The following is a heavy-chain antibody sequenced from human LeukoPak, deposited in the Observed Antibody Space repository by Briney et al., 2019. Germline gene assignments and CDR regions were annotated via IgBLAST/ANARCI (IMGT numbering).Heavy chain of an antibody. V-gene: IGHV4-4*07. D-gene: IGHD4-11*01. Sequence: SETLSLTCTVSGGSISSYYWTWIRQPAGKGLEWIGRIYTSGSTNYNPSLKSRVTMSVDTSKNQFSLKLSSVTAADTAVYYCARNRGSTVITDHYYYYYMDVWGKGTTVTVSS. CDR3: ARNRGSTVITDHYYYYYMDV. CDR2: IYTSGST. CDR1: GGSISSYY. J-gene: IGHJ6*03.